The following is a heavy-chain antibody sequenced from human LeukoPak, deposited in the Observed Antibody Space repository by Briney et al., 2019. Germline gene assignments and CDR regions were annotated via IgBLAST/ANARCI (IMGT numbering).Heavy chain of an antibody. J-gene: IGHJ4*02. CDR3: ARISNTAGEYYFDY. V-gene: IGHV1-18*01. Sequence: ASVKVSCKASGYTFTSYGISWVRQAPGQGLEWMGWISAYNGNTNYAQKLQGRVTMTTDTSTSTAYMELRSLRSDDTAVYYCARISNTAGEYYFDYWGQGTLVTVSS. CDR1: GYTFTSYG. CDR2: ISAYNGNT. D-gene: IGHD2-2*02.